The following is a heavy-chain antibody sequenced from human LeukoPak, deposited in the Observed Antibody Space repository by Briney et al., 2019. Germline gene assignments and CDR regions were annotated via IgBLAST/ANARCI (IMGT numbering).Heavy chain of an antibody. V-gene: IGHV3-23*01. D-gene: IGHD6-19*01. CDR1: GFTFSRYA. CDR2: ISGSGETI. Sequence: GGSLRLSCAASGFTFSRYAMSWVRQAPGKGLEWVSAISGSGETIYYADSVKGRFTISRDNSKNTLYLQMNSLTVEDTAVYYCARQPGLAVAGRFDYWGQGTPVTVSS. J-gene: IGHJ4*02. CDR3: ARQPGLAVAGRFDY.